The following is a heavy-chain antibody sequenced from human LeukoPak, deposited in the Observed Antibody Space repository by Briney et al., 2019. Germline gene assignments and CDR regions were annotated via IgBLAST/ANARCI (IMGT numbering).Heavy chain of an antibody. J-gene: IGHJ4*02. CDR2: IKEDGSEK. CDR1: GITFSNSW. D-gene: IGHD3-10*01. V-gene: IGHV3-7*01. Sequence: GGSLRLSCAASGITFSNSWMCWVRQAPGKGLEWVANIKEDGSEKYYVNSVKGRFTISRDNAKNSLYLQMNSLRAEDTAVYYCARGGGSGSYYKRELDYWGQGTLVTVYS. CDR3: ARGGGSGSYYKRELDY.